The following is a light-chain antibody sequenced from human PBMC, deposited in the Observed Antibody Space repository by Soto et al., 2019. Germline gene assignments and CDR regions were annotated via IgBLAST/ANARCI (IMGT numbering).Light chain of an antibody. Sequence: QSALTQPPSASGSPGQSVTISCTGTSSDVGSYNYVSWYQQHPGKAPKLMIFEVSKRPSGVPDRFSGSKSGNTASLTVSGLQADDEADYCCSSYAGSNNLGVVFGGGTKLTVL. J-gene: IGLJ3*02. CDR1: SSDVGSYNY. CDR3: SSYAGSNNLGVV. V-gene: IGLV2-8*01. CDR2: EVS.